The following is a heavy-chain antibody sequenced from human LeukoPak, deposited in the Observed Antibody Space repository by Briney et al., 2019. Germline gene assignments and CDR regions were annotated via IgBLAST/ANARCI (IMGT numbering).Heavy chain of an antibody. CDR3: ARHGATIFGVVIPTFDY. J-gene: IGHJ4*02. CDR2: VRYGGST. D-gene: IGHD3-3*01. Sequence: SETLSLTCTVSGGSISSNYWSWIRQPPGKGLEWIGYVRYGGSTNYNPSLKSRVTISVDTSKNQFSLKLSSVTAADTAVYYCARHGATIFGVVIPTFDYWGQGTLVTVSS. V-gene: IGHV4-59*01. CDR1: GGSISSNY.